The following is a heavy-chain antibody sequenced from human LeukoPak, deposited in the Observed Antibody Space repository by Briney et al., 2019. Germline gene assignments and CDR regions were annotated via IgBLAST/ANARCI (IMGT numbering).Heavy chain of an antibody. V-gene: IGHV4-34*01. CDR2: IHPGGST. CDR1: GGSLRADF. Sequence: PSETLSLTCAVYGGSLRADFWSWIRQPPGKGLERIGDIHPGGSTKYNPSLESRVTISVDTSKNQFSLRLTSVTAADTAVYYCARAPDRIRFDPWGQGALVTVSS. D-gene: IGHD1-14*01. CDR3: ARAPDRIRFDP. J-gene: IGHJ5*02.